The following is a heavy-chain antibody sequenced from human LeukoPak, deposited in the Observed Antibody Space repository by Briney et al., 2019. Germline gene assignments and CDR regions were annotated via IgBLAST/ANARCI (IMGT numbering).Heavy chain of an antibody. D-gene: IGHD3-22*01. CDR3: ARGGTMIVEAFDI. Sequence: SVKVSCKASGATFSTYAISWLRQAPGQGLEWRGGIIPIFGTANYAQKFQGRVTITADESTSTAYMELRSLRSDDTAVYYCARGGTMIVEAFDIWGQGTMVTVSS. V-gene: IGHV1-69*13. J-gene: IGHJ3*02. CDR1: GATFSTYA. CDR2: IIPIFGTA.